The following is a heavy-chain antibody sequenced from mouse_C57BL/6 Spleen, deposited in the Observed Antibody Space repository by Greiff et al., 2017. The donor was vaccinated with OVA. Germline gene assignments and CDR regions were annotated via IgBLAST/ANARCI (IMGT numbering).Heavy chain of an antibody. CDR3: ARVDYGRSYVWCAY. CDR2: LDPSDSYT. V-gene: IGHV1-69*01. J-gene: IGHJ3*01. CDR1: GYTFTSYW. Sequence: QVQLQQPGAELVMPGASVTLSCKASGYTFTSYWMHWVKQRPGQGLEWIGELDPSDSYTNYNQKFKGKSTLTVDKSSSTAYMQLSSLTSEDSAVYYWARVDYGRSYVWCAYWGQGTLVTVSA. D-gene: IGHD1-1*01.